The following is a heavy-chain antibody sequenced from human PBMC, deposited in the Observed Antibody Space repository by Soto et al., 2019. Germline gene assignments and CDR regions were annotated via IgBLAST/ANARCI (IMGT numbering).Heavy chain of an antibody. CDR3: ARGRRQLGSGTAYYGMDV. V-gene: IGHV3-21*01. J-gene: IGHJ6*02. Sequence: PGGSLRLSCAASGFTFSSYSMNWVRQAPGKGLEWVSSISSSSSYIYYADSVKGRFTISRDNSKNTLYLQMNSLRAEDTAVYYCARGRRQLGSGTAYYGMDVWGQGTTVTVSS. CDR2: ISSSSSYI. D-gene: IGHD6-13*01. CDR1: GFTFSSYS.